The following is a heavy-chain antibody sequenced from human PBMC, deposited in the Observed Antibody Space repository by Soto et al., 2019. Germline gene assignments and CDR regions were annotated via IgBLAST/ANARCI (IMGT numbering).Heavy chain of an antibody. Sequence: EVQLVESGGGLVQPGGSLRLSCAASGFTVSTNYMNWVRQAPGKGLEWVSVIYSGGSTYYADSGKGRFTISRDNSKNTLFLQMLRPRVEGTAVYYWARGGPHHYFDYRGPGPLVTASS. CDR3: ARGGPHHYFDY. CDR1: GFTVSTNY. D-gene: IGHD3-16*01. V-gene: IGHV3-66*01. CDR2: IYSGGST. J-gene: IGHJ4*02.